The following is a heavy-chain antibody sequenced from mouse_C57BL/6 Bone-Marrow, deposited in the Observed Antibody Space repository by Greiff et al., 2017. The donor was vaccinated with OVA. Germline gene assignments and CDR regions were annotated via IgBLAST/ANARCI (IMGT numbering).Heavy chain of an antibody. J-gene: IGHJ2*01. D-gene: IGHD2-2*01. Sequence: QVQLQQSGAELARPGASVKLSCKASGYTFTSYGISWVKQRTGQGLEWIGEIYPRSGNTYYNEKFKGKATLTADKSSSTAYMELRSLTSEDSAVYFCARSVIDGYDPAYWGQGTTLTVSS. CDR2: IYPRSGNT. V-gene: IGHV1-81*01. CDR1: GYTFTSYG. CDR3: ARSVIDGYDPAY.